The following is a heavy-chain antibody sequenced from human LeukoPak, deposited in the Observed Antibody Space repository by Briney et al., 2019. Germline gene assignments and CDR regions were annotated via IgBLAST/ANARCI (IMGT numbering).Heavy chain of an antibody. V-gene: IGHV4-61*08. CDR3: ARVRNSYGYSYYYYYGMDV. CDR1: GGSISSGDYY. Sequence: PSQTLSLTCTVSGGSISSGDYYWSWIRQPPGKGLEWIGYIYYSGSTNYNPSLKSRVTISVDTSKNQFSLKLSSVTAADTAVYYCARVRNSYGYSYYYYYGMDVWGQGTTVTVSS. J-gene: IGHJ6*02. D-gene: IGHD5-18*01. CDR2: IYYSGST.